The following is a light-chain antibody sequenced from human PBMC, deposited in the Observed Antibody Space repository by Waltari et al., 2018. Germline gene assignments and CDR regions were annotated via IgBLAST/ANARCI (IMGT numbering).Light chain of an antibody. CDR1: KLGENY. CDR2: QDS. V-gene: IGLV3-1*01. J-gene: IGLJ2*01. CDR3: QAWDSSSHVV. Sequence: SYELTQPPSVSVSPGQKASLTCPGNKLGENYTCWYQQKPGQSPVLVSYQDSNRPSGIPERFSGSNSGNTATLTISGNQAMDEADYYCQAWDSSSHVVFGGGTKLTVL.